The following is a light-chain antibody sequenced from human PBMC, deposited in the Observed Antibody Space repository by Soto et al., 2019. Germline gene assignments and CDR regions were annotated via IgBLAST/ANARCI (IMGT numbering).Light chain of an antibody. Sequence: EIVLTQSPGTLSLSPGERATLSCRASQSVSRNYLAWYQQRPGQAPSLLIYDAFNRATGIPDRFSGRGSGTDFTLTISRLEPEDFAVYYGQQYGDSPRTFGQGTKVEIK. CDR2: DAF. J-gene: IGKJ1*01. CDR3: QQYGDSPRT. V-gene: IGKV3-20*01. CDR1: QSVSRNY.